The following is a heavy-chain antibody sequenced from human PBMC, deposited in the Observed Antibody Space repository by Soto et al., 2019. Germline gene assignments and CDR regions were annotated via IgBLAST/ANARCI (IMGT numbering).Heavy chain of an antibody. D-gene: IGHD2-2*01. V-gene: IGHV4-59*01. CDR1: GASITSYY. J-gene: IGHJ5*02. CDR3: ARADFGSWSSTTCLNWFDP. CDR2: IYHSGSP. Sequence: QVLLQESGPGLVKPSETLSLTCSVSGASITSYYWSWIRQPPGKGLEWIGYIYHSGSPSYNPSLRGRVTISVDTSKNPLSLRLVSVAAADTALYFCARADFGSWSSTTCLNWFDPWGQGTLVTVSS.